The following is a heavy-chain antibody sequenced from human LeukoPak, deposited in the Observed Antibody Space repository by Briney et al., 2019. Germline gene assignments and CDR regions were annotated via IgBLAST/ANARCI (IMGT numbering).Heavy chain of an antibody. CDR2: ISSSSSYI. Sequence: GGSLRLSCAASGFTFSSYSMNWVRQAPGKGLEWVSSISSSSSYIYYADSVKGRFTISRDNAKNSLYLQMNSLRAEDTAVYYCARGEYYDFWTDYPDTSQNAFDIWGQGTMVTVSS. J-gene: IGHJ3*02. CDR1: GFTFSSYS. D-gene: IGHD3-3*01. V-gene: IGHV3-21*01. CDR3: ARGEYYDFWTDYPDTSQNAFDI.